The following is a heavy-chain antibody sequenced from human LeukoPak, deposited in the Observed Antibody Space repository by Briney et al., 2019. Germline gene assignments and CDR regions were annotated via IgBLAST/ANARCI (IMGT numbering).Heavy chain of an antibody. CDR3: ARFSGVGARYFDY. V-gene: IGHV4-39*07. CDR2: IYYSGST. CDR1: GGSISSSSYY. D-gene: IGHD1-26*01. Sequence: SETLSLTCTVSGGSISSSSYYWGWIRQPPGKGLEWIGSIYYSGSTYYNPSLKSRVTISVHTSKNQFSLKLSSVTAADTAVYYCARFSGVGARYFDYWGQGTLVTVSS. J-gene: IGHJ4*02.